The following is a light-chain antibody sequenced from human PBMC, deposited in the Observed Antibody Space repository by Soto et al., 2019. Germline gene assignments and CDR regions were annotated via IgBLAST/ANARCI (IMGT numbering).Light chain of an antibody. CDR2: DAS. CDR1: QIISSW. J-gene: IGKJ3*01. Sequence: DIQMTQSPSTLSASVGDRVTITCRASQIISSWLAWYQQKPGKAPNLLIYDASSLEGGVPSRFSGSGSGTEFTLTISSPQPDDFATYYCQQRGGTFGPGTKVDIK. V-gene: IGKV1-5*01. CDR3: QQRGGT.